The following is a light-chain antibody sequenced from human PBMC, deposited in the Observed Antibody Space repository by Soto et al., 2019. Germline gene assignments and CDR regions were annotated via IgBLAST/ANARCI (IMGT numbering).Light chain of an antibody. CDR1: QSISYN. Sequence: EIVLTQSPATLSLSPGERATLSCRASQSISYNLASYQQKPGQAPRLLIYDASNRATGVPARFSGSGSGTDFTLSISSLEPEDFAVYYCQQRSTWLYTFGQGTKLEV. CDR3: QQRSTWLYT. CDR2: DAS. V-gene: IGKV3-11*01. J-gene: IGKJ2*01.